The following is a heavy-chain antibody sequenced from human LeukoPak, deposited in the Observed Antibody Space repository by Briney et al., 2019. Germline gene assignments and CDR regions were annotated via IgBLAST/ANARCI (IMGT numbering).Heavy chain of an antibody. D-gene: IGHD7-27*01. CDR1: GFTFNNYA. V-gene: IGHV3-23*01. Sequence: GGSLRLSCAAAGFTFNNYAMSWVRQAPGKGLKWVSGISSGGSTYYADSVKGRFTISRDNSKNTLYLQMNSLRAEDTAVYYCAKDGGLWVSAHWGDSWGRGTLVTVSS. J-gene: IGHJ4*02. CDR2: ISSGGST. CDR3: AKDGGLWVSAHWGDS.